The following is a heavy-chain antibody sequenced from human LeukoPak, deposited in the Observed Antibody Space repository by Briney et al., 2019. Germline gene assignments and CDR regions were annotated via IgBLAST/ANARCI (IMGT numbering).Heavy chain of an antibody. CDR2: INHGEST. V-gene: IGHV4-34*01. J-gene: IGHJ5*02. Sequence: PSETLSLTCAVSGGSFSGYYWSWIRQPPGKGLEWIGEINHGESTNYNPSLKSRVSISVDTSKNRLSLKLTSVAAADTAVYYCARGLRSVTSSGHWFDPWGQGSLVTVSS. CDR3: ARGLRSVTSSGHWFDP. CDR1: GGSFSGYY. D-gene: IGHD2-21*02.